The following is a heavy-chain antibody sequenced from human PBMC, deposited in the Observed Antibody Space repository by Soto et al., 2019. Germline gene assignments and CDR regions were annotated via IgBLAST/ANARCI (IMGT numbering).Heavy chain of an antibody. CDR3: ASRITIFGVVIIH. V-gene: IGHV3-11*01. D-gene: IGHD3-3*01. CDR2: ISSSGSTI. CDR1: GFTFSDYY. J-gene: IGHJ4*02. Sequence: GGSLRLSCAASGFTFSDYYMSWIRHAPGKGLEWVSYISSSGSTIYYADSVKGRFTISRDNAKNSLYLQMNSLRAEDTAVYYCASRITIFGVVIIHWGQGTLVTVSS.